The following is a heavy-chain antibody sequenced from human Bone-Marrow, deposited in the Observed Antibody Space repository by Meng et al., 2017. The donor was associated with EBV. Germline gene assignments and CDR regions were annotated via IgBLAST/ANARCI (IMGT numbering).Heavy chain of an antibody. D-gene: IGHD3-10*01. CDR3: ASESGRGYTPDY. Sequence: QGQLGQSAAEVTKPGPSVKVSCKTSGGPFRNYAVSWVRQAPGQGLEWLGGFLPTLGAPNYAQKFHGRVTITADESTSTHYMDLSSLRSDDTAVYYCASESGRGYTPDYWGQGTLVTVSS. V-gene: IGHV1-69*01. J-gene: IGHJ4*02. CDR2: FLPTLGAP. CDR1: GGPFRNYA.